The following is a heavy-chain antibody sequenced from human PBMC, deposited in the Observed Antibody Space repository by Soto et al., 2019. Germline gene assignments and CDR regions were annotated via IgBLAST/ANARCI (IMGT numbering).Heavy chain of an antibody. CDR2: IIPIFGTA. D-gene: IGHD3-16*02. CDR1: GGTFSSYA. CDR3: ARVSSRDNNWFDP. J-gene: IGHJ5*02. V-gene: IGHV1-69*13. Sequence: SVKVSCKASGGTFSSYAISWVRRAPGQGLEWMGGIIPIFGTANYAQKFQGRVTITADESTSTAYMELSSLRSEDTAVYYCARVSSRDNNWFDPWGQGTLATVSS.